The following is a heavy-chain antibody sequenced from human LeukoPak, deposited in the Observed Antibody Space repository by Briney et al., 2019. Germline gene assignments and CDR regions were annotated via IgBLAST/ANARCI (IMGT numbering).Heavy chain of an antibody. CDR2: ISAYNGNT. CDR1: GYTFTSYG. D-gene: IGHD6-19*01. J-gene: IGHJ4*02. V-gene: IGHV1-18*01. Sequence: ASVKVSCKASGYTFTSYGISWVRQAPGQGLEWMGWISAYNGNTNYAQKLQGRVAMTTDTSTSTAYMDLRSLRSDDTAVYYCARGGDSSGWYVFDYWGQGTLVTVSS. CDR3: ARGGDSSGWYVFDY.